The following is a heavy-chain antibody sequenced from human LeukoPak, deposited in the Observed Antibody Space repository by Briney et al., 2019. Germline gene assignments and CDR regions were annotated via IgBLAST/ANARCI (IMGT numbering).Heavy chain of an antibody. D-gene: IGHD3-10*01. CDR3: ARGKVVTMVRGVIITYFDY. V-gene: IGHV1-46*01. J-gene: IGHJ4*02. CDR2: IIPSDGST. CDR1: GYSFTRYF. Sequence: ASVKVSCKASGYSFTRYFIHWVRQAPGQGLEWMGIIIPSDGSTSYAQKFQGRVTMTRDTSTSTVYMEMSSLRSEDTAVYYCARGKVVTMVRGVIITYFDYWGQGTLVTVSS.